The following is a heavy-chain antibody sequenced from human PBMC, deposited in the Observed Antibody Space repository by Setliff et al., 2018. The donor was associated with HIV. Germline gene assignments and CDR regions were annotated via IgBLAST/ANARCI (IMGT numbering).Heavy chain of an antibody. J-gene: IGHJ4*02. Sequence: SETLSLTCTVSGGSVTDYFWNWIRQPPGKGLEWIGYIYSSGNTNYNPSLESRVSISLDTPKNQFSLRLSSVTATDTAVYYCARGHTWNYYGGDYFDYWGQGSLVTVSS. CDR2: IYSSGNT. V-gene: IGHV4-59*02. D-gene: IGHD1-7*01. CDR3: ARGHTWNYYGGDYFDY. CDR1: GGSVTDYF.